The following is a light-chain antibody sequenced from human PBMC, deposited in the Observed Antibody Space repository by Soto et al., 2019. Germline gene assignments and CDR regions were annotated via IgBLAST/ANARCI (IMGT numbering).Light chain of an antibody. Sequence: EIVLTQSPGTLSLSPGERATLSCRASQSVSSNYLAWYQQKPGQAPRLLIYGASNRAAGIPGRFSGRGSGTDITLTISRLEPEDFAVYYCQQYSRSPYMTFGPGTKVDI. V-gene: IGKV3-20*01. CDR3: QQYSRSPYMT. CDR1: QSVSSNY. CDR2: GAS. J-gene: IGKJ3*01.